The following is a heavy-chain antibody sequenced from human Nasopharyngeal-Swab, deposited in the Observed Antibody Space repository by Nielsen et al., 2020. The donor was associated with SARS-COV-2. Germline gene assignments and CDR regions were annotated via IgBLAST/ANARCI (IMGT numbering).Heavy chain of an antibody. Sequence: SLKISCATSGFTFSSYGIHWVRQAPGKGLEWVAVISYDGSDEYYADSVKGRFTISRDDSKNTVSLQMNSLRGEDTAVYYCARRRVDYGGNSFPDYWGQGTLVTVSS. D-gene: IGHD4-23*01. CDR2: ISYDGSDE. CDR3: ARRRVDYGGNSFPDY. J-gene: IGHJ4*02. V-gene: IGHV3-30*03. CDR1: GFTFSSYG.